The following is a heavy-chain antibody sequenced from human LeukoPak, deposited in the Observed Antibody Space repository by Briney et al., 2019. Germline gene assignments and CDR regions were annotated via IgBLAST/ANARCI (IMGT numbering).Heavy chain of an antibody. V-gene: IGHV3-30*18. Sequence: PGGSLRLSCAASGFTFSSYGMHWVRQAPGKGLEWVAVISYDGSNKYYADSVKGRFTISRDNSRNTLYLQMNSLRAEDTAVYYCAKGEVEFPFSSWGQGTLVTVSS. CDR2: ISYDGSNK. J-gene: IGHJ4*02. CDR3: AKGEVEFPFSS. D-gene: IGHD5-24*01. CDR1: GFTFSSYG.